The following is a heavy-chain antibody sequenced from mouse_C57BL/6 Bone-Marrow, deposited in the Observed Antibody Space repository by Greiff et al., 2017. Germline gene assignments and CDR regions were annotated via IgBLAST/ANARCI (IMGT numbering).Heavy chain of an antibody. CDR2: ISSGSSTI. D-gene: IGHD3-1*01. V-gene: IGHV5-17*01. CDR3: ARLGAMEY. CDR1: GFTFSDYG. Sequence: EVKVEESGGGLVKPGGSLKLSCAASGFTFSDYGMHWVRQAPEKGLEWVAYISSGSSTIYYADTVKGRFTISRDNAKTTLFLQMTSLRCEDTAMYYCARLGAMEYWGQGTSVTVSS. J-gene: IGHJ4*01.